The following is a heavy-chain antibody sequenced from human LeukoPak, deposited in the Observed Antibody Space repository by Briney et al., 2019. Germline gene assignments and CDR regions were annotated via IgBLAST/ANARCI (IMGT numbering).Heavy chain of an antibody. V-gene: IGHV3-23*01. Sequence: GGSLRLSCAASGFTFSSYAMSWVRQAPGKGLEWVSAISGGGDSTYYADSVKGRFTISRDNSKNTLYLHMNSLRAEDTAVYYCAKDPLIRPGYSSSWYDYWGQGTLVTVSS. J-gene: IGHJ4*02. D-gene: IGHD6-13*01. CDR1: GFTFSSYA. CDR3: AKDPLIRPGYSSSWYDY. CDR2: ISGGGDST.